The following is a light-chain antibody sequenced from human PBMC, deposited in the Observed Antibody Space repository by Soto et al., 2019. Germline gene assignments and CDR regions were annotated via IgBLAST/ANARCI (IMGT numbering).Light chain of an antibody. CDR2: EVS. Sequence: QSVLTQPASVSASPGQSITISCTGSSSDIGGYHYVSWFQQHPGKAPRLIIYEVSDRPSGVSTRFSGSKSANTASLTISGLQADDEADYYCSSYSNDGNVYVFGSGTKLTVL. CDR3: SSYSNDGNVYV. J-gene: IGLJ1*01. CDR1: SSDIGGYHY. V-gene: IGLV2-14*01.